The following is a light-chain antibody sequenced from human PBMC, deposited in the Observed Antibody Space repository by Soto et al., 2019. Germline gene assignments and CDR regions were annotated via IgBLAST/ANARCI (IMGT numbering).Light chain of an antibody. CDR1: SSDIGGYNY. CDR2: EVN. CDR3: SSYAGSNKRYV. J-gene: IGLJ1*01. Sequence: QSVLTQPPSASGSPGQSVTISCTGTSSDIGGYNYVSWYQQHPGKAPKLLIYEVNKRPSGVPDRFSGSKSGNTASLTVSGLQTEDEADYYCSSYAGSNKRYVFGTGTKVTAL. V-gene: IGLV2-8*01.